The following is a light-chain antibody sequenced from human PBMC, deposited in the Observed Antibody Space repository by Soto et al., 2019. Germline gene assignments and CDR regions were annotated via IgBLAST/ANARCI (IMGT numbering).Light chain of an antibody. CDR1: SSDVGDYNF. CDR2: EVS. V-gene: IGLV2-14*03. J-gene: IGLJ3*02. CDR3: SSHTSSSIWV. Sequence: QSALTQPASVSGSPGQSITISCTGTSSDVGDYNFVSWYQQLPGKAPKLMIYEVSHRPSGVSNRFSGSKSGNTASLTISGLQAEDEAHDYCSSHTSSSIWVFGGGTQLTVL.